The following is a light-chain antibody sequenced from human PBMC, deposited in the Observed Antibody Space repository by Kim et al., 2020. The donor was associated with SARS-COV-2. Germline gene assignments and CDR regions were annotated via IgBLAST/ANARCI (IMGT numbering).Light chain of an antibody. CDR2: DAS. CDR3: QQYNDWRT. Sequence: LSWSPGESATLSCRASQNIRDNLAWYQQKPGQAPRLLIYDASTRATDIPARFSGSGSGTEFTLTISSLQSEDCALYYCQQYNDWRTFGQGTKVEI. CDR1: QNIRDN. J-gene: IGKJ2*01. V-gene: IGKV3-15*01.